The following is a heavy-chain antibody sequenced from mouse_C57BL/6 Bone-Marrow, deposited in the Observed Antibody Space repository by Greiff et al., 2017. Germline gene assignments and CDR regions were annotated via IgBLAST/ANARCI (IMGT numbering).Heavy chain of an antibody. Sequence: QVQLQQSGAELARPGASVKLSCKASGYTFTSYGISWVKQRTGQGLEWIGEIYPRSGNTYYNEKFKGKATLTADKSSSTAYMELRSLTSEDSAVYFWARPGSSDFYYAMDYWGQGTSVTVSS. CDR1: GYTFTSYG. J-gene: IGHJ4*01. D-gene: IGHD1-1*01. CDR3: ARPGSSDFYYAMDY. CDR2: IYPRSGNT. V-gene: IGHV1-81*01.